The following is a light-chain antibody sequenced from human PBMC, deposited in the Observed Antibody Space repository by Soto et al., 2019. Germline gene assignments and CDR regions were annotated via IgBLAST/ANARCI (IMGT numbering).Light chain of an antibody. J-gene: IGLJ1*01. CDR1: SSNIGAGYD. V-gene: IGLV1-40*01. CDR3: QSYDSSLKNV. CDR2: GNT. Sequence: QSVLTQPPSVSGAPGQMVTISCTGSSSNIGAGYDVHWYQHLPGTAPRLLIYGNTNRPSGVPDRFSGSKSGTSASLAITGLQAEDEADYYCQSYDSSLKNVFGTGTQLTVL.